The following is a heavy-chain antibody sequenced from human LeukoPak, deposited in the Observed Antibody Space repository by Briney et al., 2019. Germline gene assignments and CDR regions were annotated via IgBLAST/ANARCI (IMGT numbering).Heavy chain of an antibody. J-gene: IGHJ4*02. CDR3: AKGGMVATWVPFDY. V-gene: IGHV3-23*01. D-gene: IGHD5-12*01. CDR2: ISGDGGST. CDR1: GFTFSNYA. Sequence: GGSLRLSCTPSGFTFSNYAMSWVRQAPGKGLEWVSAISGDGGSTYSAESVTGRFTISRDNSKNTLYLQMNCLRAEDTAVYYCAKGGMVATWVPFDYWGQGTLVTVSS.